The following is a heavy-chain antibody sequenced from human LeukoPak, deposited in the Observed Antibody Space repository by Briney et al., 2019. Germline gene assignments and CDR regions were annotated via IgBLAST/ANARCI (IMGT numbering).Heavy chain of an antibody. CDR3: ARRSGWHDAFDI. D-gene: IGHD5-24*01. CDR2: ISSSSSYI. V-gene: IGHV3-11*06. Sequence: GGSLRLSCAASGFTFSDYYMSWIRQAPGKGLEWVSSISSSSSYIYYADSVKGRFTISRDNAKNSLYLQMNSLRAEDTAVYYCARRSGWHDAFDIWGQGTMVTVSS. J-gene: IGHJ3*02. CDR1: GFTFSDYY.